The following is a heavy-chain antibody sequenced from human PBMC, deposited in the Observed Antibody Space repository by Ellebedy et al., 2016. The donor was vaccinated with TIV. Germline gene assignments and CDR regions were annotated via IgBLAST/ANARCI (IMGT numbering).Heavy chain of an antibody. Sequence: SETLSLXXAVSGGPSGQYLLRWIRQPPCKGLAGIGEATHTGGTNYNPSLESRVTMSLDTSENQFSLKLNSVNVADTAVYYCARGFPAAWELAGAWGQGTLVTVSA. D-gene: IGHD6-19*01. CDR1: GGPSGQYL. CDR3: ARGFPAAWELAGA. J-gene: IGHJ4*02. CDR2: ATHTGGT. V-gene: IGHV4-34*01.